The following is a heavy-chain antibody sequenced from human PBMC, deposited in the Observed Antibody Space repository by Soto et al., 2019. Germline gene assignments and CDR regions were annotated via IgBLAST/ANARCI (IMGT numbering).Heavy chain of an antibody. J-gene: IGHJ4*02. CDR2: ISGSGDST. V-gene: IGHV3-23*01. CDR1: GFTFSNYA. D-gene: IGHD3-3*01. CDR3: AKDVEADFLFGVVTISRFDS. Sequence: EVQLLESGGGLVQPGGSLRLSCAASGFTFSNYAMSWVRQAPGKGLGWVSAISGSGDSTYYADSVKGRFTISRHQSKNTLFLQMHRLGAEDTALYYCAKDVEADFLFGVVTISRFDSWGQGTLVTVSS.